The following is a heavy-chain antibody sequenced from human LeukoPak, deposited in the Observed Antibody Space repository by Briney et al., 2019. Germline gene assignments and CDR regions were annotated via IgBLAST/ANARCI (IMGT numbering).Heavy chain of an antibody. D-gene: IGHD1-26*01. CDR3: AKSMDTVGATTLDF. V-gene: IGHV3-23*01. J-gene: IGHJ4*02. CDR2: ISGDGQDT. CDR1: GFSFSSYP. Sequence: GGSLGLSCEASGFSFSSYPMSWVRQAPGRGLEWVATISGDGQDTFYAGLGTGRFIVSRDNIRNTVFLERDSLREEDTAVYYCAKSMDTVGATTLDFWGQGARVIVSS.